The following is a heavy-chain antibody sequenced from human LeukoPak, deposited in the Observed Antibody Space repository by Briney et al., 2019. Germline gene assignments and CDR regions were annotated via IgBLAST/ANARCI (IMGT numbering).Heavy chain of an antibody. D-gene: IGHD3-9*01. CDR1: GGSVTTIPYN. CDR2: IPYVGTT. Sequence: SETLSLTCTVSGGSVTTIPYNWGWIRQPPGKGLEWIGTIPYVGTTYYEPSLKSRVTMSIDTSKNQFSLNLNSATAADTAVYYCARHPTGYPNWFDSWGQGTLVIVSS. V-gene: IGHV4-39*01. J-gene: IGHJ5*01. CDR3: ARHPTGYPNWFDS.